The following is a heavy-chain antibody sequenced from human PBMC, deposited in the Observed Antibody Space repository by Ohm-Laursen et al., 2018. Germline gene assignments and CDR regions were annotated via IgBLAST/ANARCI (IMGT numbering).Heavy chain of an antibody. Sequence: TLSLTWAVYGGSFSGYYWSWIRQPPGQGLEWIGEINHSGSTNYNPSLKRRVTISVDTSKNQFSLKLSSVTAADTAVYYCARDMGGYYYGMDVWGQGTTVTVSS. CDR2: INHSGST. D-gene: IGHD1-26*01. CDR3: ARDMGGYYYGMDV. CDR1: GGSFSGYY. J-gene: IGHJ6*02. V-gene: IGHV4-34*09.